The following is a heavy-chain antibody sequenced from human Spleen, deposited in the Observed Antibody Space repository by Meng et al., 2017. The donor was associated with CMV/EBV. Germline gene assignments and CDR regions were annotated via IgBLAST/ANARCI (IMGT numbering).Heavy chain of an antibody. J-gene: IGHJ6*03. CDR1: GASISSSDYF. CDR3: ATSGDPSTSSHGGYYYHMDV. V-gene: IGHV3-11*04. Sequence: LSLTCTVSGASISSSDYFWSWIRQPPGKGLEWVSYINSGGRTIFYADSVKGRFTISRDNAKNSLYLQMNSLRAEDTAVYYCATSGDPSTSSHGGYYYHMDVWGQGTTVTVSS. CDR2: INSGGRTI. D-gene: IGHD6-13*01.